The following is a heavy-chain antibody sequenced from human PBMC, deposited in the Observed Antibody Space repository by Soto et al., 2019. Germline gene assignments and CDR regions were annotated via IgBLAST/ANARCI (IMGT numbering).Heavy chain of an antibody. J-gene: IGHJ4*02. D-gene: IGHD3-22*01. Sequence: EVHLLEAGGGLVQPGGSLRLSCVGSGYRFSEYAMAWIRQAPGKGLEWVTGVTSSAIATYYADPVKGRFTISRNNSLNILYLQMDNLGADDTAVYYCAKSHDTSAYYLSIDSWGQGTQVTVSS. CDR2: VTSSAIAT. CDR1: GYRFSEYA. CDR3: AKSHDTSAYYLSIDS. V-gene: IGHV3-23*01.